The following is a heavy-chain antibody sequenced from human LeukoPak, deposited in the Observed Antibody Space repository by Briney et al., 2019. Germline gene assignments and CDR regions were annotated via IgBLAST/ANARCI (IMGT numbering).Heavy chain of an antibody. J-gene: IGHJ4*02. Sequence: PGGSLRLSCAASGFTFSSYHMNWVRQAPGKGLEWVSSITGSGSQVYFADSKKGRFTISRDNAKNSLYLQMNSLRVEDTAIYYCARDIYGDYGFDYWGQGTLVTVSS. D-gene: IGHD4-17*01. CDR1: GFTFSSYH. V-gene: IGHV3-21*01. CDR2: ITGSGSQV. CDR3: ARDIYGDYGFDY.